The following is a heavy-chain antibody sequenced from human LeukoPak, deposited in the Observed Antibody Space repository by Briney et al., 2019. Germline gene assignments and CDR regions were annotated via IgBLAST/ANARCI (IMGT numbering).Heavy chain of an antibody. CDR1: GRPNSSGFHL. J-gene: IGHJ5*02. V-gene: IGHV4-31*03. Sequence: TLSLLCTVSGRPNSSGFHLWRWIRQPPGRGLELIGYIYYSGSTHYNPSIKSRITISVDTSKNQFSLRLSSVNAADTAVYYCARGPDIVVVPAGFEPWGQGTLVTV. CDR3: ARGPDIVVVPAGFEP. D-gene: IGHD2-2*01. CDR2: IYYSGST.